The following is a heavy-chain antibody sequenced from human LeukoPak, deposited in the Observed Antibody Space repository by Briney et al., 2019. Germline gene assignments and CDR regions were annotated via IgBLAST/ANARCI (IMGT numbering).Heavy chain of an antibody. CDR3: ASLRERSYYARGFDY. V-gene: IGHV4-39*01. CDR2: IYYSGST. D-gene: IGHD3-3*01. J-gene: IGHJ4*02. Sequence: SETLSLTCTVSGGSISSSSYYWGWIRQPPGKGLEWIGSIYYSGSTYYNPSLKSRVTISVDTSKNQFSLKLSSVTAANTAVYYCASLRERSYYARGFDYWGQGTLVTVSS. CDR1: GGSISSSSYY.